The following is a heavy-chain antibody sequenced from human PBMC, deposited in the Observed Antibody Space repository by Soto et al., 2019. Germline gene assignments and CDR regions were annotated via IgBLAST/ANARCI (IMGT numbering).Heavy chain of an antibody. Sequence: PGESLKISCKGSGYSFASYWIGWVRQMPGKGLEWMGIIYPGDSDTRYSPSFQGQVTISADKSISTAYLQWSSLKASDTAMYYCARVPGIVATIDSYFDLWGRGTLVT. CDR3: ARVPGIVATIDSYFDL. J-gene: IGHJ2*01. CDR2: IYPGDSDT. V-gene: IGHV5-51*01. CDR1: GYSFASYW. D-gene: IGHD5-12*01.